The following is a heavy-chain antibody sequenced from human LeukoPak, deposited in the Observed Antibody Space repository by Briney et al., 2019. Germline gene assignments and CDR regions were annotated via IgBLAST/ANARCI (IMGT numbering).Heavy chain of an antibody. Sequence: SETLSLTCTVSGGSINSRSYYWGWIRQPPGKGLEWIGSVYYGGTTYYNPSLKRRVTIYEHTSNNQFSQKLSSVTAADTAVYYCARRATTVTTGYYYYYMDVWGKGTTVTVSS. J-gene: IGHJ6*03. D-gene: IGHD4-17*01. CDR3: ARRATTVTTGYYYYYMDV. CDR1: GGSINSRSYY. CDR2: VYYGGTT. V-gene: IGHV4-39*01.